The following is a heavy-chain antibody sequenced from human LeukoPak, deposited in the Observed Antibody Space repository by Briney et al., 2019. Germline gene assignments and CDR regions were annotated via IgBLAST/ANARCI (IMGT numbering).Heavy chain of an antibody. CDR3: AAINIAQLPIRVY. CDR1: GFTVSSNY. V-gene: IGHV3-53*05. Sequence: GGSLRLSCAASGFTVSSNYMSWVRQAPGKGLEWVSVIYSGGSTYYADSVKGRFTISRDNSKNTLHLQMNSLRVEDTAVYYCAAINIAQLPIRVYWGQGTLVTVSS. CDR2: IYSGGST. J-gene: IGHJ4*02. D-gene: IGHD5-24*01.